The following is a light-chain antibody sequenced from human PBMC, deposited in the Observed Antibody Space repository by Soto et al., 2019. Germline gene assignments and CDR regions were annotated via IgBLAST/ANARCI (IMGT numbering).Light chain of an antibody. Sequence: QSALTQPPSASGSPGQSVTISCTGTSGDVGGYNYVSWYQQHPGKAPKLMIYEVTQRPSGVPDRFSGSKSGNTASLTVSGLQAEDEADYYCSSYAASINLLYGGGTKLTVL. CDR2: EVT. V-gene: IGLV2-8*01. J-gene: IGLJ3*02. CDR1: SGDVGGYNY. CDR3: SSYAASINLL.